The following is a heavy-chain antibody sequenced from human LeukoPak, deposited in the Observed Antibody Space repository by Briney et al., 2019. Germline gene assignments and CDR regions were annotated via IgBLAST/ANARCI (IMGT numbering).Heavy chain of an antibody. D-gene: IGHD3-10*01. CDR3: AKDGGLLWFGELPRTFYYMDV. CDR1: GFTFDDYA. V-gene: IGHV3-9*01. J-gene: IGHJ6*03. CDR2: ISWKSNNI. Sequence: PGGSLRLSCVASGFTFDDYAMHWVRQVPGKGLEWVSGISWKSNNIGYADSVKGRFTISRDNSKNTLYLQMNSLRAEDTAVYYCAKDGGLLWFGELPRTFYYMDVWGKGTTVTVSS.